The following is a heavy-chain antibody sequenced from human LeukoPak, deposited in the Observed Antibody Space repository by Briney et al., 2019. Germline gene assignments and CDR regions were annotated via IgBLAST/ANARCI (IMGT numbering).Heavy chain of an antibody. CDR1: GGSFSSGSYY. D-gene: IGHD5-12*01. V-gene: IGHV4-61*01. CDR3: ARVATIPY. CDR2: IYYSGST. Sequence: PSETLSLTCTVSGGSFSSGSYYWSWIRQPPGKGLEWIGYIYYSGSTNYNPSLKSRVTISVDTSKNQFSLKLSSVTAADTAVYYCARVATIPYWGQGTLVTVSS. J-gene: IGHJ4*02.